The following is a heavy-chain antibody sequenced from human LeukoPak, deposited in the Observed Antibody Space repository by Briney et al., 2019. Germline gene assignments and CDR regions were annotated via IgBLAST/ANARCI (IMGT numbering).Heavy chain of an antibody. V-gene: IGHV3-9*01. CDR3: AKGDPGNAFDI. CDR2: ISWNSGSI. J-gene: IGHJ3*02. Sequence: PGGSLRLSCAASGFTFDDYAMPWVRQAPGKGLEWVSDISWNSGSIGYADSVKGRFTISRDNAKHSLYLQMNSLRAEDTALYYCAKGDPGNAFDIWGQGTMVTVSS. CDR1: GFTFDDYA. D-gene: IGHD1-1*01.